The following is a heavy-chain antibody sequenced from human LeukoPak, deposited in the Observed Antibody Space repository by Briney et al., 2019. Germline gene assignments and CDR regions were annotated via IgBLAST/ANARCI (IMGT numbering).Heavy chain of an antibody. Sequence: GGSLRLSCAASGFTFDDYGMSWVRQAPGKGLEWVSGINWNGGSTGYADSVKGRFTISRDNAKKSLYLQMNSLRAEDTAVYYCATESQSVSSWDSHFEYWGQGTLVTVSS. D-gene: IGHD1-26*01. CDR1: GFTFDDYG. CDR2: INWNGGST. CDR3: ATESQSVSSWDSHFEY. J-gene: IGHJ4*02. V-gene: IGHV3-20*04.